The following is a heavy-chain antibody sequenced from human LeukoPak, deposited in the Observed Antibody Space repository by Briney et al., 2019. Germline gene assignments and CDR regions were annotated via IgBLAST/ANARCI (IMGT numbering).Heavy chain of an antibody. CDR1: GFTFSSYW. D-gene: IGHD3-3*01. V-gene: IGHV3-7*01. CDR3: ARGPVFGVANYYYYYMDV. J-gene: IGHJ6*03. Sequence: PGGSLRLSCAASGFTFSSYWMSWVRQAPGKGLEGVANIKQDGSEKYYVDSVKGRFTISRDNAKNSLYLQMNSLRAEDTAVYYYARGPVFGVANYYYYYMDVWGKGTTVTVSS. CDR2: IKQDGSEK.